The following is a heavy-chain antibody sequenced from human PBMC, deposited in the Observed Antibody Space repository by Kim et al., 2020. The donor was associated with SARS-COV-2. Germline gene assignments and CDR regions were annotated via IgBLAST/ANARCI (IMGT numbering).Heavy chain of an antibody. J-gene: IGHJ4*02. V-gene: IGHV3-7*01. Sequence: GGSLRLSCAASGFTFSSYWMSWVRQAPGKGLEWVANIKQDGSEKYYVDSVKGRFTISRDNAKNSLYLQMNSLRAEDTAVYYCAGTVVAATNAYYFDYWGQETLVTVSS. CDR2: IKQDGSEK. CDR3: AGTVVAATNAYYFDY. D-gene: IGHD2-15*01. CDR1: GFTFSSYW.